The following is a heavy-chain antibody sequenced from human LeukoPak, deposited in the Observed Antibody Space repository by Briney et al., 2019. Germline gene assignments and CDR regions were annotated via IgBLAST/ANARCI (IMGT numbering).Heavy chain of an antibody. Sequence: GGSLRLSCAASGFTFTSYAMSWVRQAPGKGLEWVSAISDSGGRTYYADSVKGRFTISRDNSKNTLYLQMNSLRAEGTAVYYCAKLSRSGWSLGGFDYWGQGTLVTVSS. CDR3: AKLSRSGWSLGGFDY. D-gene: IGHD6-13*01. CDR2: ISDSGGRT. CDR1: GFTFTSYA. J-gene: IGHJ4*02. V-gene: IGHV3-23*01.